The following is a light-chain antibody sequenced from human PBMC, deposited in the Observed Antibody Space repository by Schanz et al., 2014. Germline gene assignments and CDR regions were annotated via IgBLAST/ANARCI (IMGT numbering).Light chain of an antibody. CDR2: GAS. J-gene: IGKJ1*01. CDR1: QSVSNDF. Sequence: VLTQSPGTLSLSPGEIATLSCRASQSVSNDFLAWYQQKPGQAPGLLIYGASARATGVPDRFSGSGSGTDFTLTISRLEPEDFAVYYCQQYDSSLTWTFGQGTKLEI. V-gene: IGKV3-20*01. CDR3: QQYDSSLTWT.